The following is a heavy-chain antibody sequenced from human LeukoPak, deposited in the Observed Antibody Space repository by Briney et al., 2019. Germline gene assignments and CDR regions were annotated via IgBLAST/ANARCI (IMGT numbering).Heavy chain of an antibody. Sequence: SLTLSCAPSALTFSSYGMSWVSHAPRNGLGWVLYTSSSSSNMYYADPVKGRFTMSRDNAKNSLLLQMNTLRDEDTAVYYCARARSGYYFDYWGQGTLVTVSS. CDR3: ARARSGYYFDY. V-gene: IGHV3-48*02. CDR1: ALTFSSYG. D-gene: IGHD1-26*01. CDR2: TSSSSSNM. J-gene: IGHJ4*02.